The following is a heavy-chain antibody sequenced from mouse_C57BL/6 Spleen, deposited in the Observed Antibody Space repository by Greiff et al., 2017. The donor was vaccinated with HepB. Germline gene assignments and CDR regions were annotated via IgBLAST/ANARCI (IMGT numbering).Heavy chain of an antibody. V-gene: IGHV1-61*01. Sequence: QVQLQQPGAELVRPGSSVKLSCKASGYTFTSYWMDWVKQRPGQGLEWIGNIYPSDSETHYNQKFKDKATLTVDKSSSTAYMQLSSLTSEDSAVYCWARGGYAMDYWGQGTSVTVSS. CDR3: ARGGYAMDY. J-gene: IGHJ4*01. CDR2: IYPSDSET. CDR1: GYTFTSYW.